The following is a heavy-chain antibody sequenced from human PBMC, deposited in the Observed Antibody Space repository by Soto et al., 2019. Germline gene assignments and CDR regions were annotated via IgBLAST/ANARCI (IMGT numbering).Heavy chain of an antibody. Sequence: HPGGSLRLSCAASGFTVSTKYMSWVRQAPGKGLEWVSVIYSGGSTYYADSVKGRFTISRDNSKNTLFLQMNSLRAEDTAVYYCAANLPGIAVAGTHLDVWGQGTTVTVSS. CDR1: GFTVSTKY. CDR3: AANLPGIAVAGTHLDV. CDR2: IYSGGST. V-gene: IGHV3-53*01. J-gene: IGHJ6*02. D-gene: IGHD6-19*01.